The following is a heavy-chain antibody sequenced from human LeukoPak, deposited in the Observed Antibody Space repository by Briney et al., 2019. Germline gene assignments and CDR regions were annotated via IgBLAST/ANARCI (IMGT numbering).Heavy chain of an antibody. CDR1: GLTFNDYY. Sequence: PGGSLRLSCAASGLTFNDYYMSWIRQAPGKGLEWLSYINIGGTNTHYADSVKSRFTISRDNAKKSLYLEMNNLRAEDTAVYYCATDGAGFDTWGQGVLVTVSS. J-gene: IGHJ5*02. CDR2: INIGGTNT. V-gene: IGHV3-11*01. CDR3: ATDGAGFDT.